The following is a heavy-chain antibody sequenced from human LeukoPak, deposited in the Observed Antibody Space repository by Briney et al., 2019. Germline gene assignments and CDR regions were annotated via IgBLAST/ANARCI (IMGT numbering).Heavy chain of an antibody. V-gene: IGHV3-23*01. Sequence: PGGSLRLSCAASGFTLSSYAMSWVRQAPGKGLEWVSAISDTGNTYHADSVKGRFTISRDNSKNTLYVQMNSLRADDTAVYYCAKSPWFGAVPSYFDYWGQGTLVTVSS. J-gene: IGHJ4*02. D-gene: IGHD3-10*01. CDR3: AKSPWFGAVPSYFDY. CDR2: ISDTGNT. CDR1: GFTLSSYA.